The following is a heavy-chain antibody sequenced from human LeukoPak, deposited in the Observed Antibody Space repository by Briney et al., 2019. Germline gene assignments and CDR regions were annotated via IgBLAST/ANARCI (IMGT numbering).Heavy chain of an antibody. D-gene: IGHD3-16*01. CDR3: ARRGKGLGYYMDV. V-gene: IGHV1-8*01. CDR2: MNPNSGNT. CDR1: GYTFTSYD. Sequence: ASVKVSCRASGYTFTSYDIKWVRQATGQGLEWMGRMNPNSGNTDYAQKFQGRVTMTRNTPIGTAYMELSSLTSEDTAMYDCARRGKGLGYYMDVWGKGTTVTISS. J-gene: IGHJ6*03.